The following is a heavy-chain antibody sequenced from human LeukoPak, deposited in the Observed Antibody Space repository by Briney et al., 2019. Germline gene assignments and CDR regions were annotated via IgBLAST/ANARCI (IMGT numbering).Heavy chain of an antibody. J-gene: IGHJ4*02. D-gene: IGHD3-3*01. CDR1: GFTFNRYC. Sequence: PGGSLRLSCAASGFTFNRYCMNWVRQAPGKGLEWVSSISTSSSYIYYADSVKGRSTISRDNAKHSLYLQMNSLRAEDTAVYYCAKNYDFWNGPYYFDYWGQGTLVTVSS. V-gene: IGHV3-21*01. CDR3: AKNYDFWNGPYYFDY. CDR2: ISTSSSYI.